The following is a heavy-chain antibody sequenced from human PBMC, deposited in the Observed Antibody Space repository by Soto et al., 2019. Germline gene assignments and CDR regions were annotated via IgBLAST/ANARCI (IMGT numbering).Heavy chain of an antibody. D-gene: IGHD3-9*01. CDR1: GGTFSSYA. CDR3: ARDSMYYDILSPIREFDP. V-gene: IGHV1-69*01. Sequence: QVQLVQSGAEVKKPGSSVKVSCKASGGTFSSYAIRWVRQAPGQGLEWMGGIIPIFGTANYAQKFQGKVRNTVEESTSTSYMELSSLISEDTAVYYCARDSMYYDILSPIREFDPWGQGTLVTVSS. J-gene: IGHJ5*02. CDR2: IIPIFGTA.